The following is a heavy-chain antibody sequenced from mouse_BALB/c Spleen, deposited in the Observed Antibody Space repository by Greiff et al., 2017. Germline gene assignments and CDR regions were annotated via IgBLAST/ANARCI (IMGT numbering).Heavy chain of an antibody. Sequence: EVKLMESGGGLVQPGGSRKLSCAASGFTFSSFGMHWVRQAPEKGLEWVAYISSGSSTIYYADTVKGRFTISRDNPKNTLFLQMTSLRSEDTAMYYCARGDYWYFDVWGAGTTVTVSS. CDR2: ISSGSSTI. CDR3: ARGDYWYFDV. CDR1: GFTFSSFG. J-gene: IGHJ1*01. V-gene: IGHV5-17*02.